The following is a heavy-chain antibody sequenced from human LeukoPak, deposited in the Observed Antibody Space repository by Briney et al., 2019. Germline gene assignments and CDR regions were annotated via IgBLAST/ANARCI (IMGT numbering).Heavy chain of an antibody. Sequence: PGGSLRLSCAASGFTFSTYDMHWVRQAPGMGLEYVSAINSNGYYTYYANSVRGRFTISRDNSKNTLYLQLGSVGPEDLAVYYCARAPPGYYDFWGQGTLVSVSS. V-gene: IGHV3-64*01. CDR3: ARAPPGYYDF. CDR1: GFTFSTYD. CDR2: INSNGYYT. J-gene: IGHJ4*02.